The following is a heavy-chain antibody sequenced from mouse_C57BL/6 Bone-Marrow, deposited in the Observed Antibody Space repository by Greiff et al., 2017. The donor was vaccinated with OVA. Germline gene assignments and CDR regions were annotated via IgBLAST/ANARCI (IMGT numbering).Heavy chain of an antibody. D-gene: IGHD4-1*01. CDR3: ARRDWDGFDY. CDR1: GFTFSDYY. J-gene: IGHJ2*01. V-gene: IGHV5-12*01. Sequence: EVQLVESGGGLVQPGGSLKLSCAASGFTFSDYYMYWVRQTPEKRLEWVAYISNGGGSTYYPDTVKGRFTISRDNAKNTLYPQMSRLKSEDTAMYYCARRDWDGFDYWGQGTTLTVSS. CDR2: ISNGGGST.